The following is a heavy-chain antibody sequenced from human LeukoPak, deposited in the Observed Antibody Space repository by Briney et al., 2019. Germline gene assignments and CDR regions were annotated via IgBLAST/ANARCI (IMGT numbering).Heavy chain of an antibody. Sequence: ASVKVSCKASGYTFTSYGISWVRQAPGQGLEWMGWINTNTGNPTCAQGFTGRFVFSLDTSVSTAYLQISSLKAEDTAVYYCASSPTVVTPYYYYGMDVWGQGTTVTVSS. J-gene: IGHJ6*02. CDR2: INTNTGNP. D-gene: IGHD4-23*01. V-gene: IGHV7-4-1*02. CDR3: ASSPTVVTPYYYYGMDV. CDR1: GYTFTSYG.